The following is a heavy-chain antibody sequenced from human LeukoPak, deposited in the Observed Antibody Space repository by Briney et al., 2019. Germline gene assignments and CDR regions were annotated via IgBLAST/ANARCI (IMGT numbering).Heavy chain of an antibody. CDR2: ISYDGSNK. CDR3: ARGAKLWFGGITTYYYYGMDV. J-gene: IGHJ6*02. V-gene: IGHV3-30-3*01. CDR1: GFTFSSYA. Sequence: GGSLRLSCAASGFTFSSYAMHWVRQAPGKGLEWVAVISYDGSNKYYADSVKGRFTISRDNSKNTQYLQMNSLRAEDTAVYYCARGAKLWFGGITTYYYYGMDVWGQGTTVTVSS. D-gene: IGHD3-10*01.